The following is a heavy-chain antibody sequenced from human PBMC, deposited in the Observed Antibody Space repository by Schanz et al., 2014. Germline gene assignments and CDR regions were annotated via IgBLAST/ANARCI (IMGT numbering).Heavy chain of an antibody. CDR2: ISPYNGNT. CDR3: ARSGSSNWYFFDY. J-gene: IGHJ4*02. D-gene: IGHD6-13*01. CDR1: GYTFSSYG. V-gene: IGHV1-18*01. Sequence: QVQLVQSGAEVKKPGASVKVSCKTSGYTFSSYGITWVRQAPGQGLEWMGWISPYNGNTNYAPKVQGRVTVTTDTSTSTAYMDLRSLRSDDTAVYYCARSGSSNWYFFDYWGQGTLVTVSS.